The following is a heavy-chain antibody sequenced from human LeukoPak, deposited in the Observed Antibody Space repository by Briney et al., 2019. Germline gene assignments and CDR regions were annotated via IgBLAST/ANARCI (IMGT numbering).Heavy chain of an antibody. Sequence: PSETLSLTCTVSGGSISNYYWNWIRQPAGKGLEWTGRIYTSGSTNYNPSLESRVTMSVDTSKNQFSLKLSSVTAADTAVYYCTRGTSWIFDYWGQGTLVTVSS. CDR2: IYTSGST. J-gene: IGHJ4*02. V-gene: IGHV4-4*07. CDR1: GGSISNYY. CDR3: TRGTSWIFDY. D-gene: IGHD6-13*01.